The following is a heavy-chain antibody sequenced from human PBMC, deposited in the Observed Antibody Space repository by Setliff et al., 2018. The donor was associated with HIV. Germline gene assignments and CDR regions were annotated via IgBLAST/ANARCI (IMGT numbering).Heavy chain of an antibody. CDR3: ARVGSSGVPSTMDYYYYMDV. D-gene: IGHD3-10*01. J-gene: IGHJ6*03. Sequence: SETLSLTCTVSGGSFTTYYWSWLRQPPGKELEWIGYFYTSGSTNYNPSLESRVTMSVDTSRTQFSRKLRSVTAADTAVYYCARVGSSGVPSTMDYYYYMDVWGKGTTVTVSS. CDR2: FYTSGST. CDR1: GGSFTTYY. V-gene: IGHV4-4*09.